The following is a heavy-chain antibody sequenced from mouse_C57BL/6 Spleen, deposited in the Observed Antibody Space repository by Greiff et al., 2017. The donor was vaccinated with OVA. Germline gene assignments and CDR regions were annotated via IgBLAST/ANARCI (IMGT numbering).Heavy chain of an antibody. V-gene: IGHV1-55*01. J-gene: IGHJ2*01. Sequence: QVQLQQPGAELVKPGASVKMSCKASGYTFTSYWITWVKQRHGQGLEWIGDIYPGSGSTNYNEKFKSKATLTVDTSSSTAYMHRSSLTSENATVNYCASTDFGFADWGHGTTLSVSS. CDR1: GYTFTSYW. D-gene: IGHD3-1*01. CDR3: ASTDFGFAD. CDR2: IYPGSGST.